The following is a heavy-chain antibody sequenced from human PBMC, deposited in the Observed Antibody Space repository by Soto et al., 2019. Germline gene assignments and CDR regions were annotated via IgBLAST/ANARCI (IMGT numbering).Heavy chain of an antibody. V-gene: IGHV4-39*01. Sequence: QLQLQESGPGLVKPSETLSLTCTVSGGSISSSTYYWGWIRQPPGKGLEWIGSMYYSGSTYYNPSLNSRVTISVDTSKNQFSLKLSSVTAADTAVYFCARRVTWAFDVWGRGTMVTVSS. J-gene: IGHJ3*01. CDR3: ARRVTWAFDV. CDR2: MYYSGST. CDR1: GGSISSSTYY.